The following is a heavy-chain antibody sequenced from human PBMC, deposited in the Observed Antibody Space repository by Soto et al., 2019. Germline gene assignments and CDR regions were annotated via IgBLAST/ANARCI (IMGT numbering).Heavy chain of an antibody. Sequence: PSETLSLTCTVSGGSISSSSYYWGWIRQPPGKGLEWIGSIYYSGSTYYNPSLKSRVTISVDTSKNQFSLKLSSVTAADTAVYYCASSYYDILTGYYNWFDPWGQGTLVTVSS. CDR2: IYYSGST. D-gene: IGHD3-9*01. CDR3: ASSYYDILTGYYNWFDP. V-gene: IGHV4-39*01. CDR1: GGSISSSSYY. J-gene: IGHJ5*02.